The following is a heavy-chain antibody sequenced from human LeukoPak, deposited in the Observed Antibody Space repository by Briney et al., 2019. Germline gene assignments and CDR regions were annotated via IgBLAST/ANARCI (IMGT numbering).Heavy chain of an antibody. CDR2: IKQDGSER. D-gene: IGHD2-8*02. Sequence: GGXXRLSCATSGFTFSRHWMSWVRQAPGKGPEWVANIKQDGSERYYVHSVKGRFTISRDNAKNSLYLQMNSLRAEDTAVYYCARDGGHSTDLDYWGQGIPVTVSS. CDR3: ARDGGHSTDLDY. J-gene: IGHJ4*02. V-gene: IGHV3-7*01. CDR1: GFTFSRHW.